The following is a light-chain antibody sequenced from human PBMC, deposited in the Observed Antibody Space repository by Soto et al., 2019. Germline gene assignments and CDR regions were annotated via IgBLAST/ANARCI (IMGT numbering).Light chain of an antibody. CDR2: HAS. CDR3: QQYNKWPLT. CDR1: QSVSSN. V-gene: IGKV3-15*01. Sequence: EIVMTQSPATLSVSPGERATLSCMASQSVSSNLAGYQQKPGQAPRLIIYHASTRATCIPARFSGCGSGTEFTITISSLQSEDFAVYYCQQYNKWPLTFGGGTKVEIK. J-gene: IGKJ4*01.